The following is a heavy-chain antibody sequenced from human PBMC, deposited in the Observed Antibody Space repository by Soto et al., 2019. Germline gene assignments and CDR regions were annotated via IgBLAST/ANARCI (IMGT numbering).Heavy chain of an antibody. CDR2: ISSSSSTI. Sequence: EVQLVESGGGLVQPGGSLRLSCAASGFTFSSYSMNWVRQAPGKGLEWVSYISSSSSTIYYADSVKGRFTISRDNAKTSLYLQRNSLTDEDTAVYYCARDADTRFGEVVAWFDPWGQGTLVIVSS. CDR1: GFTFSSYS. CDR3: ARDADTRFGEVVAWFDP. D-gene: IGHD3-10*01. J-gene: IGHJ5*02. V-gene: IGHV3-48*02.